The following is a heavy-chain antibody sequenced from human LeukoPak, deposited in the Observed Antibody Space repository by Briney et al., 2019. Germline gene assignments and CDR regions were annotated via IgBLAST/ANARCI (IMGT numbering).Heavy chain of an antibody. J-gene: IGHJ4*02. D-gene: IGHD2-2*01. V-gene: IGHV4-34*01. CDR2: INDSGVT. CDR3: ARRLVDSSASQVSDH. Sequence: SETLSLTCAVYGGSFSGYYWSWIRQSPGEGLEWIGEINDSGVTNCNPSLESRVILSVDKSKNQFSLRLSSVTAADTAVYYCARRLVDSSASQVSDHWGQGTLVTVSS. CDR1: GGSFSGYY.